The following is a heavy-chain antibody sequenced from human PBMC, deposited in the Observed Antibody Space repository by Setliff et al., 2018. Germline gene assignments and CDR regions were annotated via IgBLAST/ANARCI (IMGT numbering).Heavy chain of an antibody. Sequence: ASVKVSCKASGYTFTRYAISWVRQAPGQGPEWMGWISAYNGNTNYALKLQDRVIMTADTSTNTVYLDLRSLRSDDSAMYYCTRGQRAWSYWGQGALVTVSS. CDR2: ISAYNGNT. CDR3: TRGQRAWSY. D-gene: IGHD6-19*01. CDR1: GYTFTRYA. J-gene: IGHJ4*02. V-gene: IGHV1-18*01.